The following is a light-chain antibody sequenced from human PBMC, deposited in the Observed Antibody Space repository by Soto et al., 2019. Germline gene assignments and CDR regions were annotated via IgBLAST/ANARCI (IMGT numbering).Light chain of an antibody. CDR2: ESS. CDR3: QQANSFWLT. CDR1: QTISSW. Sequence: DIQMTPSPPTVSASVGDIVPITCRASQTISSWLAWYQQKPGKAPKLLIYESSILQSGVPSSVSSSGSGTAYILIISSLQPEDFAAYYCQQANSFWLTFGGGTKVDI. V-gene: IGKV1-12*01. J-gene: IGKJ4*01.